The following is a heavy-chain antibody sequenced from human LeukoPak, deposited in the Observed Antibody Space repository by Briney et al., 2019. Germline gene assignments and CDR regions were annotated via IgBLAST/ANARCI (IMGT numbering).Heavy chain of an antibody. J-gene: IGHJ4*02. D-gene: IGHD3-22*01. Sequence: GGSLRLSCAASGFTFDDYGMSWVRQAPGKGLEWVSGINWNGGSTGYADSVKGRFTISRDNAKNSLYLQMYSLRAEDTALYHCARRRYYDSSGYYYYFDYWGQGTLVTVSS. CDR3: ARRRYYDSSGYYYYFDY. CDR1: GFTFDDYG. V-gene: IGHV3-20*01. CDR2: INWNGGST.